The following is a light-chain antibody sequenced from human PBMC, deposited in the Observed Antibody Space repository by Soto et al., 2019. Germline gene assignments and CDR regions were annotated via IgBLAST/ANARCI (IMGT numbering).Light chain of an antibody. CDR2: SSY. Sequence: QSVLTQPPSASETPEQRVIISCSGGSSNIGSNTVNWYQQFPGTAPRLLIYSSYQRPSGVPDRFSGSQSGTSASLAISGLQSDDEADYYCAAWDDSLKAIFGGGTQLTVL. V-gene: IGLV1-44*01. CDR1: SSNIGSNT. CDR3: AAWDDSLKAI. J-gene: IGLJ7*01.